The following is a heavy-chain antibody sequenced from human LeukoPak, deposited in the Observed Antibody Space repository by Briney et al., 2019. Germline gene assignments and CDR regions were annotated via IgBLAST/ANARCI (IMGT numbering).Heavy chain of an antibody. Sequence: GGSLRLSCAASGFTFSSYEMNWVRQAPGKGLEWVSYISSGSSTIYYADSVKGRFTISRDNAKNSLYLQMYSLRAEDTAVYYCAGDTRSGWSRPAWFDPWGQGTLVTVSS. CDR3: AGDTRSGWSRPAWFDP. CDR2: ISSGSSTI. D-gene: IGHD6-19*01. J-gene: IGHJ5*02. CDR1: GFTFSSYE. V-gene: IGHV3-48*03.